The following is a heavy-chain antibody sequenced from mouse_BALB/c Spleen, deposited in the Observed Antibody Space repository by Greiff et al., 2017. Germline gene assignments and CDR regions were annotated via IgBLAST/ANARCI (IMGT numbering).Heavy chain of an antibody. CDR1: GFNIKDYY. D-gene: IGHD1-1*01. Sequence: EVQLQQSGAELVRSGASVKLSCTASGFNIKDYYMHWVKQRPEQGLEWIGWIDPENGDTEYAPKFQGKATMTADTSSNTAYLQLSSLTSEDTAVYYCNALFITTVVATDAYAMDYWGQGTSVTVSS. CDR3: NALFITTVVATDAYAMDY. J-gene: IGHJ4*01. V-gene: IGHV14-4*02. CDR2: IDPENGDT.